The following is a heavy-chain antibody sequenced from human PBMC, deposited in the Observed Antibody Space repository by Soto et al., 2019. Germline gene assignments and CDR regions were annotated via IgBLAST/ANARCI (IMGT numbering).Heavy chain of an antibody. CDR1: SGSIFSSNW. Sequence: QVQLQESGPGLVKPSGTLSLTCAVSSGSIFSSNWWSWVRQPPGKGLEWIGETRNSGGANYNPSLQSRVTLTVDRSKNHLFLELRSETAGYTAMYYCASHIVMSGTRGFYNWGLGALVSDSS. D-gene: IGHD6-13*01. J-gene: IGHJ4*02. CDR2: TRNSGGA. CDR3: ASHIVMSGTRGFYN. V-gene: IGHV4-4*02.